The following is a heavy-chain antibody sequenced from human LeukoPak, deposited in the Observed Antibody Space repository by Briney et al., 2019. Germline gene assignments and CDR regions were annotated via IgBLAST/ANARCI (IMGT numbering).Heavy chain of an antibody. Sequence: ASVKVSCKASGYTFTDYYIHWVRQAPGQGLEWIGWITPSSGGTTYAQRFQGRVTMTRDTSISIVYMELSRLRTDDTAVYYCARGTAPVLQYLDWLCMDVWGEGTTVTVSS. CDR2: ITPSSGGT. J-gene: IGHJ6*03. CDR3: ARGTAPVLQYLDWLCMDV. D-gene: IGHD3-9*01. V-gene: IGHV1-2*02. CDR1: GYTFTDYY.